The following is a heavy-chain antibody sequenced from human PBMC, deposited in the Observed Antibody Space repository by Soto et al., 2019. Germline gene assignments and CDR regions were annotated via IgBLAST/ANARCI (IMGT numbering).Heavy chain of an antibody. CDR3: ASSGVIGTMARGAPYYYYGMDV. J-gene: IGHJ6*02. CDR2: IKQDGSEK. Sequence: GGSLRLSCAASGFTFSSYWMSWLRQAPGKGLEWVANIKQDGSEKYYVDSVKGRFTISRDNAKNSLYLQMNSLRAEDTAVYYCASSGVIGTMARGAPYYYYGMDVWGQGXTVTVYS. CDR1: GFTFSSYW. V-gene: IGHV3-7*01. D-gene: IGHD3-10*01.